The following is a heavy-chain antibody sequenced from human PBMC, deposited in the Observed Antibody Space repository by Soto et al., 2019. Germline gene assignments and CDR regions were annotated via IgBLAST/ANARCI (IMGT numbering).Heavy chain of an antibody. CDR3: AKAVKGSRSSHIDF. CDR1: GYTFDDYA. Sequence: EVQLVESGGGLVQPGRSLRLSCAASGYTFDDYAMHWVRQAPGKGLEWVSYITWNSVYKGYADSVKGRFTISRDNSNNSQYLQMNSLNPEDTANYDCAKAVKGSRSSHIDFWGQGNLVTDSS. D-gene: IGHD2-15*01. J-gene: IGHJ4*02. CDR2: ITWNSVYK. V-gene: IGHV3-9*01.